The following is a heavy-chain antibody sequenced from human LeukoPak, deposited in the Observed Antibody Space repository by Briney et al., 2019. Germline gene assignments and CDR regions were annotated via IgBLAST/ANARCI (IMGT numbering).Heavy chain of an antibody. Sequence: ASVKVSCKTSGYTFNSYGIAWVRQAPGQGLEWMGIINPSGGSTSYAQKFQGRVTMTRDTSTSTVYMELSSLRSEDTAVYYCARVRGYCSGGSCRGGFDYWGQGTLVTVSS. CDR1: GYTFNSYG. V-gene: IGHV1-46*02. D-gene: IGHD2-15*01. CDR2: INPSGGST. CDR3: ARVRGYCSGGSCRGGFDY. J-gene: IGHJ4*02.